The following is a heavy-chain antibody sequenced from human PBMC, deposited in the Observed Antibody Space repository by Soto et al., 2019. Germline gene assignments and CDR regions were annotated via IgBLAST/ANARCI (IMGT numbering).Heavy chain of an antibody. Sequence: YWSWIRQPPGKGLDWMGIIYPGDSDTRYSPSFQGQVTISADRSISTAYLQWSSLKASDTAMYYCATQQQLALFDYWGQGTLVTVSS. CDR2: IYPGDSDT. J-gene: IGHJ4*02. V-gene: IGHV5-51*01. CDR1: YW. CDR3: ATQQQLALFDY. D-gene: IGHD6-13*01.